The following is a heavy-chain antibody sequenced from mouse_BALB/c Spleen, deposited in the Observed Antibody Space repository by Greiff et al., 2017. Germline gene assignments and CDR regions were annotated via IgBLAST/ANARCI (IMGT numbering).Heavy chain of an antibody. Sequence: EVQRVESGGGLVQPGGSLKLSCAASGFTFSSYTMSWVRQTPEKRLEWVAYISNGGGSTYYPDTVKGRFTISRDNAKNTLYLQMSSLKSEDTAMYYCARQSRDVYWYFDVWGAGTTVTVSS. J-gene: IGHJ1*01. CDR1: GFTFSSYT. CDR3: ARQSRDVYWYFDV. CDR2: ISNGGGST. V-gene: IGHV5-12-2*01.